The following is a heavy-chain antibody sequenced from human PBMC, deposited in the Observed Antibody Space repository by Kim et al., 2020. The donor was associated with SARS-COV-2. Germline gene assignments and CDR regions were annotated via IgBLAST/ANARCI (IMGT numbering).Heavy chain of an antibody. CDR2: IYCSGST. V-gene: IGHV4-39*07. CDR1: GDSISSCSYY. CDR3: ARGVDEYYYDSSAYPRDAFDI. J-gene: IGHJ3*02. Sequence: SETLSLTCTVSGDSISSCSYYWGWVRQPPGKGLEWIENIYCSGSTYYNPSLMSRVTISVDTFKNQFSLKLSSVTAADTAVYYCARGVDEYYYDSSAYPRDAFDIWGQGTMVTVSS. D-gene: IGHD3-22*01.